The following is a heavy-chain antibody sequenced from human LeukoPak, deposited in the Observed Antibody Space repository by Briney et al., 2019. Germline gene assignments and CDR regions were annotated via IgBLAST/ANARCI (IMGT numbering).Heavy chain of an antibody. CDR3: ARDRGWRSSGYYLYHFDY. CDR1: GFTFTDYF. V-gene: IGHV3-7*01. D-gene: IGHD3-22*01. CDR2: IKHNGGEK. Sequence: GGSLRLSCVASGFTFTDYFMSWVRQAPGKGLEWVASIKHNGGEKYYVDSVKGRFTISRDNAKNSLYLEMSSLRVEDTAVYYCARDRGWRSSGYYLYHFDYWGQETLVTFAS. J-gene: IGHJ4*02.